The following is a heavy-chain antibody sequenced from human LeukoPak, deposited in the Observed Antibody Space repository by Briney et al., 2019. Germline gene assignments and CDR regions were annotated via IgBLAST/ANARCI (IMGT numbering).Heavy chain of an antibody. CDR2: IYYSGST. CDR3: ARHKRPNWFDP. Sequence: PSETLSLTCTVSGGSISSYYWSWIRQPPGKGLEWMGYIYYSGSTNYNPSLESRVTISVDTSKNQFSLKLSSVTAADTAVYYCARHKRPNWFDPWGQGTLVTVSS. J-gene: IGHJ5*02. CDR1: GGSISSYY. V-gene: IGHV4-59*08.